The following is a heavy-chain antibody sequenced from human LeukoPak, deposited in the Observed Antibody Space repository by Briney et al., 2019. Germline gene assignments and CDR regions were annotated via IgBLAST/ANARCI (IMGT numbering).Heavy chain of an antibody. CDR3: ARYPSYSSSWYALFDP. CDR2: MSSSSSYI. CDR1: GFTFSSYS. J-gene: IGHJ5*02. V-gene: IGHV3-21*01. Sequence: GGSLRLSCAASGFTFSSYSMNWVRQAPGKGLEWVSSMSSSSSYIYYADSVKGRFTISRDNAKNSLYLQMNSLRAEDTSVYYCARYPSYSSSWYALFDPWGQGTLVTVSS. D-gene: IGHD6-13*01.